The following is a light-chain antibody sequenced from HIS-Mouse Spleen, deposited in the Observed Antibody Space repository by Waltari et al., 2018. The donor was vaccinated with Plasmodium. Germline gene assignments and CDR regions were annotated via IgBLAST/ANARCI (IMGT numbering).Light chain of an antibody. CDR2: DAS. CDR1: QSVRCY. CDR3: QQRSNWRT. Sequence: EIVLTQSPATLSLSPGERATPTCRASQSVRCYLAWYQQKPGQAPRLLIYDASNRATGIPARFSGSGSGTDFTLTISSLEPEDFAVYYCQQRSNWRTFGQGTKVEIK. J-gene: IGKJ1*01. V-gene: IGKV3-11*01.